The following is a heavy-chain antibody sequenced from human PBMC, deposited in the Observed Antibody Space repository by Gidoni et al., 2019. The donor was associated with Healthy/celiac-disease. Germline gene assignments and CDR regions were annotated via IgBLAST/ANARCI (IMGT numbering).Heavy chain of an antibody. CDR1: GDSISRNNW. D-gene: IGHD5-18*01. J-gene: IGHJ6*02. CDR2: IYLGGST. V-gene: IGHV4-4*02. CDR3: AGGGFSYGLGGMDV. Sequence: QLQLQESGPGLVKPSGTLSLTCAVSGDSISRNNWWSWVRQPPGKGLEWLGEIYLGGSTNYNPSLKSRVTISVDKSKNQFSLKLSSVTAADTAVYYCAGGGFSYGLGGMDVWGQGTTVTVSS.